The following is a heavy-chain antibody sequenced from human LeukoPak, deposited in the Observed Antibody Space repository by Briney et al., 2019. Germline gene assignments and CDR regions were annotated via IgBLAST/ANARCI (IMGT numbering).Heavy chain of an antibody. CDR3: ARDSDFQNWFDP. CDR1: GYTFTSYY. Sequence: ATVKLSCKASGYTFTSYYMHWVRQAPGKGLEWMGIINSSRGTTRYAQKFQGRGTMNRVSSTRTVYRDRRSLRSEDTAVYYCARDSDFQNWFDPWGQGTLVTVSS. J-gene: IGHJ5*02. D-gene: IGHD3-3*01. CDR2: INSSRGTT. V-gene: IGHV1-46*01.